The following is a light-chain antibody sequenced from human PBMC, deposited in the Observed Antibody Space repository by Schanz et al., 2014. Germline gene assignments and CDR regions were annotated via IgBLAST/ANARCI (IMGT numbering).Light chain of an antibody. CDR1: SSDVGTYNY. J-gene: IGLJ3*02. CDR3: SSHGGSRV. V-gene: IGLV2-14*03. CDR2: DVS. Sequence: QSALTQPASVSGSPGQSITISCTGTSSDVGTYNYVSWYQHHPGKAPKLMIYDVSDRPSGVSNRFSGSKSGNTASLTVSGLQAEDEADYYCSSHGGSRVFGGGTKLTVL.